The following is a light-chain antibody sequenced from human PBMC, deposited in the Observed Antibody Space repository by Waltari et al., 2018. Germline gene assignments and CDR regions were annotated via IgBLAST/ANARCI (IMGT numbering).Light chain of an antibody. CDR2: GAS. CDR3: QQYGSSRT. V-gene: IGKV3-20*01. Sequence: EIVLTQSPGTLSLSPGERATLSCRASQRVSSSYLAWYQQKPGQAPRRLIYGASSRATGIPDRFSGSGSGTDFTLTISRLEPEDCAVYYCQQYGSSRTFGQGTKVEIK. J-gene: IGKJ1*01. CDR1: QRVSSSY.